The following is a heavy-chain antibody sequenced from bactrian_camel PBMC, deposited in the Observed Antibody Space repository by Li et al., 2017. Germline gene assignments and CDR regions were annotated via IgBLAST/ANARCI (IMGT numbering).Heavy chain of an antibody. CDR2: ISSDTTVT. CDR1: EFTFSNAY. D-gene: IGHD5*01. Sequence: VQLVESGGDLVQPGGSLILSCSASEFTFSNAYVNWVRQAPGKGPEWMSGISSDTTVTNYAESVKARFTIFRDKAKNTVYLQLNSLKSEDTARYYCATGGTLGWGTLKHWGQGTQFTVS. CDR3: ATGGTLGWGTLKH. J-gene: IGHJ4*01. V-gene: IGHV3-2*01.